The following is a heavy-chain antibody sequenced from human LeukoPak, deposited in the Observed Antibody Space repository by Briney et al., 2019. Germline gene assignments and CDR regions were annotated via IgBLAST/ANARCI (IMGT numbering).Heavy chain of an antibody. V-gene: IGHV4-61*02. Sequence: PSETLSLTCTVSGGSISSGSYYWSWIRQPAGKGLEWIGRIYTSGSTNYNPSLKSRVTISVDTSKNQFSLKLSSVTAADTAVYYCARRSANGGSYDGPSGLDYWGQGTLVTVSS. CDR1: GGSISSGSYY. CDR2: IYTSGST. J-gene: IGHJ4*02. CDR3: ARRSANGGSYDGPSGLDY. D-gene: IGHD1-26*01.